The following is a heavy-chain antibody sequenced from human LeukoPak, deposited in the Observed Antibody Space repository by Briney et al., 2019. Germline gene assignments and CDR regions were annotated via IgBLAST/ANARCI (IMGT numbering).Heavy chain of an antibody. CDR2: MNPNSGNT. V-gene: IGHV1-8*03. D-gene: IGHD3-22*01. Sequence: ASVKVSCKASGYTFTSYDINWVRQATGQGLEWMGWMNPNSGNTGYAQKFQGRVTITRNTSISTAYMELSSLRSEDTAVYYCARGDYYDSSGSNKGNDAFDIWGQGTMVTVSS. J-gene: IGHJ3*02. CDR3: ARGDYYDSSGSNKGNDAFDI. CDR1: GYTFTSYD.